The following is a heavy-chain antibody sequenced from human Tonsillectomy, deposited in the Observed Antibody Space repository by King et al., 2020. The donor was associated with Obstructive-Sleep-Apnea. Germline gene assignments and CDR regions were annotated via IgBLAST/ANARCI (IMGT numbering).Heavy chain of an antibody. CDR2: ISWNSGST. J-gene: IGHJ3*02. D-gene: IGHD6-13*01. CDR3: AKDIRTGSSSPGAFDI. V-gene: IGHV3-9*01. CDR1: GFTFDGFA. Sequence: VQLVESGGGLVQPGRSLRLSCAVSGFTFDGFAMHWVRQAPGKGLEWVSGISWNSGSTGYADSVKGRFTISRDNAKNSLYLQMNSLRAAETALYYCAKDIRTGSSSPGAFDIWGQGTTVIVSA.